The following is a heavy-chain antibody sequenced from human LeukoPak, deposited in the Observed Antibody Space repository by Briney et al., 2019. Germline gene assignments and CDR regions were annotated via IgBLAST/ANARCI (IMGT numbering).Heavy chain of an antibody. D-gene: IGHD6-13*01. Sequence: GGSLRLSCAASGFTFSSYAMSWVRQAPGKGLEWVSAISGSGGSTYYADSVKGRFTISRDNSKNTLYLQMNSLRAEDTAVYYCAKSPLLVAAAGTGNDYWGQGTLVTVSS. J-gene: IGHJ4*02. V-gene: IGHV3-23*01. CDR2: ISGSGGST. CDR3: AKSPLLVAAAGTGNDY. CDR1: GFTFSSYA.